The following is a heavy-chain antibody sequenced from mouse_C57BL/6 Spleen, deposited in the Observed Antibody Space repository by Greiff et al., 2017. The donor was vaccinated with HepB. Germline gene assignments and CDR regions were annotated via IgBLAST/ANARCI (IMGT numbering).Heavy chain of an antibody. D-gene: IGHD1-1*01. V-gene: IGHV1-26*01. CDR2: INPNNGGT. CDR3: ASFTTVVDWYFDV. Sequence: EVQLQQSGPELVKPGASVKISCKASGYTFTDYYMNWVKQSHGKSLEWIGDINPNNGGTSYNQKFKGKATLTVDKSSSTAYMELRSLTSEDSAVYYCASFTTVVDWYFDVWGTGTTVTVSS. J-gene: IGHJ1*03. CDR1: GYTFTDYY.